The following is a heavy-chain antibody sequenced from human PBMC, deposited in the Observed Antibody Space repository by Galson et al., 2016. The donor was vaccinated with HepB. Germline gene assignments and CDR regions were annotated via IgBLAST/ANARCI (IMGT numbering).Heavy chain of an antibody. CDR1: GFTFDDFG. V-gene: IGHV3-20*04. CDR3: ARVGDSSGYYPFDY. J-gene: IGHJ4*02. D-gene: IGHD3-22*01. CDR2: INWNGGST. Sequence: SLRLSCAASGFTFDDFGMSWVRQVPGRGLEWVSSINWNGGSTNYADSVMGRFTIFRDNAENSLYLQMHGLRVEDTAFYYCARVGDSSGYYPFDYWGQGSLVTVSS.